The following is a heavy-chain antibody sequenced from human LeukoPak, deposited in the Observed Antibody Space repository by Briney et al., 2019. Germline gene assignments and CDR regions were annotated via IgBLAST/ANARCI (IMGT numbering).Heavy chain of an antibody. CDR2: IWYNGNT. J-gene: IGHJ4*02. CDR3: AREEGVDGTSGINN. CDR1: GFTFSTYG. D-gene: IGHD4-23*01. Sequence: GGSLRLSCAPSGFTFSTYGMHWVRQPPGKGREWVSDIWYNGNTYYADSVKGRFTISRDNSKSTLYLQMNSLRAEETAVYYCAREEGVDGTSGINNWGQGTLVIVSS. V-gene: IGHV3-33*01.